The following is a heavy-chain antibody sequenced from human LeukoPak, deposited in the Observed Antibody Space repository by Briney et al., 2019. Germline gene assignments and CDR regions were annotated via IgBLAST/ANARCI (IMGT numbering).Heavy chain of an antibody. J-gene: IGHJ4*02. CDR2: ISYDGSNK. CDR3: AKGDVDTAMVPPDY. D-gene: IGHD5-18*01. V-gene: IGHV3-30*18. Sequence: PGGSLRLSCAASGFTFSSYGMHWVRQAPGKGLEWVAVISYDGSNKYYADSVKGRFTTSRDNSKNTLYLQMNSLRAEDTAVYYCAKGDVDTAMVPPDYWGQGTLVTVSS. CDR1: GFTFSSYG.